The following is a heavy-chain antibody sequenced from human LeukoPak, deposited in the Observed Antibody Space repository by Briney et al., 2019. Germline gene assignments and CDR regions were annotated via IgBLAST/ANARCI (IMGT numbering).Heavy chain of an antibody. CDR3: ARTIFGVVIIPYFDC. D-gene: IGHD3-3*01. Sequence: GGSLRLSCAASGFTFSSYSMNWVRQAPGKGLEWVSSISSSSSYIYYADSVKGRFTISRDNAKNSLYLQMNSLRAEDTAVYYCARTIFGVVIIPYFDCWGQGTLVTVSS. J-gene: IGHJ4*02. CDR1: GFTFSSYS. CDR2: ISSSSSYI. V-gene: IGHV3-21*01.